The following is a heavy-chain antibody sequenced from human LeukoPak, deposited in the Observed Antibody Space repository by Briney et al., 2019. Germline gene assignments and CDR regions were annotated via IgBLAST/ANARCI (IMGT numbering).Heavy chain of an antibody. D-gene: IGHD1-26*01. CDR2: ISAYNGNT. V-gene: IGHV1-18*01. CDR3: ARDERRMGATTYPSYYYYGMDV. CDR1: GYTFTSYG. J-gene: IGHJ6*02. Sequence: ASVKVSCKASGYTFTSYGISWVRQAPGQGLEWMGWISAYNGNTNYAQKLQGRVTMTTDTSTSTAYMELRSLRSDDTAVYYCARDERRMGATTYPSYYYYGMDVWGQGTTVTVSS.